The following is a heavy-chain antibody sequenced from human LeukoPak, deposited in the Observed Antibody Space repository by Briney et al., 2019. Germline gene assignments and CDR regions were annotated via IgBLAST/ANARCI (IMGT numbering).Heavy chain of an antibody. CDR2: IKSKNVGGTT. Sequence: GGSLRLSCAASGFTFNNAWMNWVRQAPGKGLEWVGRIKSKNVGGTTDYAAPVKGRFTISRDDSKNTVYLQMNSLKIEDTAVYYCTSHAALDPWGQGTLVTVSS. J-gene: IGHJ5*02. CDR3: TSHAALDP. CDR1: GFTFNNAW. V-gene: IGHV3-15*01.